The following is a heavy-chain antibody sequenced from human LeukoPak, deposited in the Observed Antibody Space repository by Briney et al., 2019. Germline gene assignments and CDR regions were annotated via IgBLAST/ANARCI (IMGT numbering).Heavy chain of an antibody. J-gene: IGHJ4*02. V-gene: IGHV3-23*01. CDR2: ISGSGGGT. D-gene: IGHD3-22*01. CDR3: AKARGDQYYYDSSGYWDY. Sequence: GGSLRLSCAASGFTFSSYAMGWVRQAPGEGLERVSAISGSGGGTYYADSVKGRFTISRDNSKNTLYLQMNSLRAEDTAVYYCAKARGDQYYYDSSGYWDYWGQGTLVTVSS. CDR1: GFTFSSYA.